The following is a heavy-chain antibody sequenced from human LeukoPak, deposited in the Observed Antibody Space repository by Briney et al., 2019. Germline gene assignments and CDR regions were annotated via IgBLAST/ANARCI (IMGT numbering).Heavy chain of an antibody. D-gene: IGHD3-10*01. Sequence: SETLSLTCAVYGGSFSGYYWSWIRQPPGKGLEWIGYIHHSGSTYCNPSLKSRVIISVDTSKNQFSLKLNSVTAADTAVYYCASYGSGSYRFDPWGQGTLVTVSS. CDR1: GGSFSGYY. V-gene: IGHV4-34*09. J-gene: IGHJ5*02. CDR3: ASYGSGSYRFDP. CDR2: IHHSGST.